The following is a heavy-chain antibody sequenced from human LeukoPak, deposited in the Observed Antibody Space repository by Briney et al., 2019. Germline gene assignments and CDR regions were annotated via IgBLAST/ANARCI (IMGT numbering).Heavy chain of an antibody. V-gene: IGHV3-30*02. Sequence: PGGSLRLSCAASGFTFSSYGMHWVRQAPGKGLEWVAFIRYDGSNKYYADSVKGRFTISRDNSKNTLYLQMNSLRAEDTAVYYCARDLGTYYYDSSGYLHFDYWGQGTLVTVSS. CDR2: IRYDGSNK. CDR3: ARDLGTYYYDSSGYLHFDY. J-gene: IGHJ4*02. CDR1: GFTFSSYG. D-gene: IGHD3-22*01.